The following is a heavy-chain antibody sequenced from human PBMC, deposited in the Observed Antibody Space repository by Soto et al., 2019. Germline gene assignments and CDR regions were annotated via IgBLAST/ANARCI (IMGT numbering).Heavy chain of an antibody. Sequence: EVQLLESGGDLVRPGGSLRLSCAASGFTFSTFAMTWVRQAPEKGLEWVSAIVGNGGATFYADSVKGRFSISRDNSKNTLFLQMSSLRPEDTAVYYCATDFYRDSGSSWGQGTLVVVSS. D-gene: IGHD3-10*01. CDR2: IVGNGGAT. V-gene: IGHV3-23*01. CDR1: GFTFSTFA. CDR3: ATDFYRDSGSS. J-gene: IGHJ1*01.